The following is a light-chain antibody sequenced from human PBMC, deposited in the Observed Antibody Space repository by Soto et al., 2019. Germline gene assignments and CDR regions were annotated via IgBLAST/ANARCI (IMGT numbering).Light chain of an antibody. CDR2: AAS. Sequence: DIQMTQSPSSLSASVGDRVTITCRASQSISTYLNWYQQKPGKAPKLLIFAASSVQSGVPSSFSGSGSGTDFTLTISSLQPEDFATYYCQQSYSTPFTFGPGPKVDIK. CDR3: QQSYSTPFT. J-gene: IGKJ3*01. CDR1: QSISTY. V-gene: IGKV1-39*01.